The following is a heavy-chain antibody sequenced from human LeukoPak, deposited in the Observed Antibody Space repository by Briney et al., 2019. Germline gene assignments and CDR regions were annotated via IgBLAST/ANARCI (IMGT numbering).Heavy chain of an antibody. CDR2: TYYRSRWYN. CDR1: GDSVSSNSAA. CDR3: ARVPGIAAAGDRYFGY. D-gene: IGHD6-13*01. Sequence: SQTLSLTCAISGDSVSSNSAAWNWIRQSPSRGLEWLGRTYYRSRWYNEYALSVKSRITIIPDTSKNHFSLQLNSVTPEDTAVYYCARVPGIAAAGDRYFGYWGQGTLVTVSS. J-gene: IGHJ4*02. V-gene: IGHV6-1*01.